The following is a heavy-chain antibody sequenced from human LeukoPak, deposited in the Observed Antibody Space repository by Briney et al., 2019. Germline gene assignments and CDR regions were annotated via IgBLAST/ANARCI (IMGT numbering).Heavy chain of an antibody. CDR1: GGSISSGGYS. J-gene: IGHJ3*01. CDR2: IYHSGST. Sequence: SETLSLTCAVSGGSISSGGYSWSWIRQPPGKGLEWIGYIYHSGSTYYNPSLKSRVTISVDRSKNQFSLKLSSVTAADTAVYYCARGRVSLRDAFDLWGQETMLTVSS. CDR3: ARGRVSLRDAFDL. V-gene: IGHV4-30-2*01.